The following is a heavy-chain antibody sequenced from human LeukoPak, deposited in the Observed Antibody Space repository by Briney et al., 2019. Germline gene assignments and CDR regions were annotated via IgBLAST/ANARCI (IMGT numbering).Heavy chain of an antibody. Sequence: ASVKVSCKASGYTFTSYYMHWVRQAPGQGLEWMGIINPSGGSTSYAQKFQGRVTMTRDTSTSTVYKELSSLRSEDTAVYYCARDRWRRDGYNLFDYWGQGTLVTVSS. J-gene: IGHJ4*02. CDR3: ARDRWRRDGYNLFDY. D-gene: IGHD5-24*01. V-gene: IGHV1-46*01. CDR1: GYTFTSYY. CDR2: INPSGGST.